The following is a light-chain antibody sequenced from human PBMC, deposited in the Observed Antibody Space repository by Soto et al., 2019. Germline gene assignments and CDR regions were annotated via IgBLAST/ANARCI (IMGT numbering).Light chain of an antibody. CDR1: LSNIGRHT. CDR3: AAWDDSLHGVV. Sequence: QSVLTQPPSASGTPGQRVTISCSGRLSNIGRHTVNWYQQLPGTAPKLLIYSNNQRPSGVPDRFSGSKSGTSASLAISGLQSEDEADYYCAAWDDSLHGVVFGGGTQLTVL. V-gene: IGLV1-44*01. J-gene: IGLJ2*01. CDR2: SNN.